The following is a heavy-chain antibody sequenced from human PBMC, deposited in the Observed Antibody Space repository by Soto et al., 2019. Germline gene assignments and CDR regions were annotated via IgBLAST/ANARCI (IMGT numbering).Heavy chain of an antibody. Sequence: SLRLSCAASGFTFSSYWMSWVRQAPGKGLEWEANIKQDGSEKYYVDSVKGRFTISRDNAKNSLYLQMNSLRAEDTAVYYCARAIVPAAIGCWFDPWGQGTLVTVSS. J-gene: IGHJ5*02. CDR3: ARAIVPAAIGCWFDP. V-gene: IGHV3-7*01. D-gene: IGHD2-2*01. CDR2: IKQDGSEK. CDR1: GFTFSSYW.